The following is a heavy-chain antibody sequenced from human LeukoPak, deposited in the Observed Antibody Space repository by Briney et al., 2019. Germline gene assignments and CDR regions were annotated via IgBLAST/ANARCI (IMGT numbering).Heavy chain of an antibody. CDR2: INSDGSTT. CDR1: GFTFSSYW. Sequence: TGGSLRLSCAASGFTFSSYWMHWVRQAPGQGLVWVSRINSDGSTTTYADSVKGRFTISRDNAKNTLYLQMNSLRAEDTAVYYCARKGYYDSSGYQDYWGQGTLVTVSS. V-gene: IGHV3-74*01. D-gene: IGHD3-22*01. J-gene: IGHJ4*02. CDR3: ARKGYYDSSGYQDY.